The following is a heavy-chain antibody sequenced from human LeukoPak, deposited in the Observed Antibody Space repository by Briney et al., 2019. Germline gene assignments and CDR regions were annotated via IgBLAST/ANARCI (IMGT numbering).Heavy chain of an antibody. V-gene: IGHV4-39*07. Sequence: PSETLSLTCTVSGDSISSNSYYWAWIRQPPGKGLEWIGEINHSGSTNYNPSLRSRVTISVDTSKNQFSLKLSSVTAADTAVYYCARPVKDVWGKGTTVTVSS. CDR2: INHSGST. J-gene: IGHJ6*03. CDR1: GDSISSNSYY. CDR3: ARPVKDV.